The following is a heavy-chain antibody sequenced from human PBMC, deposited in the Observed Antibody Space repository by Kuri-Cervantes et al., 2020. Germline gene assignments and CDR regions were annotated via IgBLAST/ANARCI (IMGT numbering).Heavy chain of an antibody. CDR1: GFTFDNYA. V-gene: IGHV3-9*01. CDR3: AQGSGYYDSHGYLRN. J-gene: IGHJ4*02. Sequence: SLKISCAASGFTFDNYAMHWVRQAPGKGLEWVSGISWNSGSIGYADSVKGRFTISRDNAKHSLYLRMNRLRAEDTALYYCAQGSGYYDSHGYLRNWGQGTVVTVSS. D-gene: IGHD3-22*01. CDR2: ISWNSGSI.